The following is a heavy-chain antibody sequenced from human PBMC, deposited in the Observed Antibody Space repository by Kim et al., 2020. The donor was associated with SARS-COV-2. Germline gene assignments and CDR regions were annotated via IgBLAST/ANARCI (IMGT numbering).Heavy chain of an antibody. J-gene: IGHJ5*02. CDR2: ISYDGSNN. CDR1: GFTFSSYG. CDR3: AKDWYDYSNRFDP. D-gene: IGHD4-4*01. Sequence: GGSLRLSCAASGFTFSSYGMHWVRQAPGKGLEWVAVISYDGSNNYYADSVKGRFTISRDNSKNTLYLQMNSLRAEATAVYYCAKDWYDYSNRFDPWGQGTLVTVSS. V-gene: IGHV3-30*18.